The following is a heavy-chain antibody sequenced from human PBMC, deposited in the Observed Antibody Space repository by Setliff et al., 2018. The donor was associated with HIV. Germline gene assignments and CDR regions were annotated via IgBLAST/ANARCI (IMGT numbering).Heavy chain of an antibody. CDR3: ARSPLGGYYYDNSGYHDY. D-gene: IGHD3-22*01. V-gene: IGHV4-34*01. CDR1: GGSLSGYY. Sequence: SETLSLTCAVYGGSLSGYYWSWIRQAPGKGLEWIGEINHSGSTNYNPSLKSRVTISVDTSKSQFSLKLSSVTAADTAVYYCARSPLGGYYYDNSGYHDYWGQGTLVTV. J-gene: IGHJ4*02. CDR2: INHSGST.